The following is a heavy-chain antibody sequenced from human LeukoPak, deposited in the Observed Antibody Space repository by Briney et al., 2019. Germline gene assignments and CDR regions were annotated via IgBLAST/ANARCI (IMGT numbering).Heavy chain of an antibody. Sequence: PGGSLRLSCAASGFTFSSYAMSWVRQAPGKGLEWVSAISGSGGSTYYADSVKGRFTISRDNSKNTLYLQMNSLRAEDTAVYYCARVYYYDSSGYYYVPDLAFDIWGQGTMVTVSS. D-gene: IGHD3-22*01. J-gene: IGHJ3*02. CDR1: GFTFSSYA. CDR3: ARVYYYDSSGYYYVPDLAFDI. V-gene: IGHV3-23*01. CDR2: ISGSGGST.